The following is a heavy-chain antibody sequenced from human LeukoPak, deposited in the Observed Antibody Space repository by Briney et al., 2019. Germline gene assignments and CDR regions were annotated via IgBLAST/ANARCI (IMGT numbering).Heavy chain of an antibody. J-gene: IGHJ4*02. Sequence: SETLSLTCTVSGGSISTGTYYWSWIRQPPGTGLEWIGYIFHSGSAYYNPSLKSRVTISVDTSKNQFSLKVTSVTAADMAVYYCARACGTTDESWGYFDYWGQGALVTVSS. CDR1: GGSISTGTYY. CDR2: IFHSGSA. V-gene: IGHV4-30-2*01. D-gene: IGHD1-1*01. CDR3: ARACGTTDESWGYFDY.